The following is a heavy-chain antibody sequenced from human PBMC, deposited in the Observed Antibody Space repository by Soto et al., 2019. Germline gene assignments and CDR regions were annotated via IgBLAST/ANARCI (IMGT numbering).Heavy chain of an antibody. CDR1: GASISGFY. D-gene: IGHD1-1*01. Sequence: SETLSLTCTVSGASISGFYWSWIRKSAGKGLEWIGRIYATGTTDYNPSLKSRIMVSVDTSKKQFSLKLRSVTAADTAVYYCVRDGTKTLRDWFDPWGQGISVTVSS. CDR2: IYATGTT. CDR3: VRDGTKTLRDWFDP. V-gene: IGHV4-4*07. J-gene: IGHJ5*02.